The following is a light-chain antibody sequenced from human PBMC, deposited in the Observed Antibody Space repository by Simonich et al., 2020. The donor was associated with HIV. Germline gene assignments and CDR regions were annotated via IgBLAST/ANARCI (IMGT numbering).Light chain of an antibody. V-gene: IGKV3-15*01. CDR1: QSVRSSY. J-gene: IGKJ1*01. CDR2: GAS. CDR3: QQYNNWPRGT. Sequence: EIVLTQFPATLSLSPGERATLSCRASQSVRSSYLAWYQQKRAQAPRLLMYGASKRATDIPSRFSGSGSGTEFTLTISSLQSEDFAVYYRQQYNNWPRGTFGQGTKVEIK.